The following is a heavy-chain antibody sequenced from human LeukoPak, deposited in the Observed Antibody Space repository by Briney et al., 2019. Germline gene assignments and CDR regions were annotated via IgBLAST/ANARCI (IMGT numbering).Heavy chain of an antibody. CDR2: INNSGST. V-gene: IGHV4-34*01. D-gene: IGHD2-2*01. Sequence: SETLSLTCAVYGGSFSGYYWSWIRQPPGKGLEWIGEINNSGSTNHNPSLKSRVTISVDTSKNQFSLKLSSVTAADTAVYYCASVNRYCSSTSCLYRGKYYYYYMDVWGKGTTVTVSS. CDR1: GGSFSGYY. J-gene: IGHJ6*03. CDR3: ASVNRYCSSTSCLYRGKYYYYYMDV.